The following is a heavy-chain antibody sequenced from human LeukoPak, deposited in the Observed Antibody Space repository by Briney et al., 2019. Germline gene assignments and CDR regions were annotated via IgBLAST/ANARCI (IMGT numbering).Heavy chain of an antibody. CDR2: IYYSGST. Sequence: SETLSLTCTVSGGSISSSSYYWGWIRQPPGKGLEWIGSIYYSGSTYYNPSLKSRVTISVDTSKNQFSLKLSSVTAADTAVYYCASAYCGGDCYGGFDYWGQGTLVTVSS. V-gene: IGHV4-39*07. J-gene: IGHJ4*02. D-gene: IGHD2-21*02. CDR1: GGSISSSSYY. CDR3: ASAYCGGDCYGGFDY.